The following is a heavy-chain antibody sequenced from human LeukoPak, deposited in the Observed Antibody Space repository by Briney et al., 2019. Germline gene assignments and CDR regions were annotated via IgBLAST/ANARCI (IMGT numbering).Heavy chain of an antibody. CDR3: ASTGYSTGVDY. Sequence: SETLSLTCTVSGGSISSSSYYWGWIRQPPGKGLEWIGSIYYSGSTYYNPSLKSRVTISVDTSKNQFSLKLSSVTAADTAVYYCASTGYSTGVDYWGQGTLVTVSS. V-gene: IGHV4-39*07. D-gene: IGHD6-25*01. J-gene: IGHJ4*02. CDR1: GGSISSSSYY. CDR2: IYYSGST.